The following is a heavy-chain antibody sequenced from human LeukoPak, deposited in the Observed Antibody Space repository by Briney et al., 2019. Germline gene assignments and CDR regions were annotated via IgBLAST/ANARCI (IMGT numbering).Heavy chain of an antibody. V-gene: IGHV4-39*07. Sequence: SETLSLTCTVSGGSISSSSYYWGWIRQPPGKGLEWIGSIYYSGSTYYNPSLKSRVTISVDTSKNQFSLKLSSVTAADTAVYYCATLPSIAAGTYYYYMDVWGKGTTVTVSS. J-gene: IGHJ6*03. CDR1: GGSISSSSYY. D-gene: IGHD6-13*01. CDR2: IYYSGST. CDR3: ATLPSIAAGTYYYYMDV.